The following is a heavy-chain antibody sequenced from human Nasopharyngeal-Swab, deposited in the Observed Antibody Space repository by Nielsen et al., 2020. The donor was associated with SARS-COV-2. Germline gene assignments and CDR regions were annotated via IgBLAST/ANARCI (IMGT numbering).Heavy chain of an antibody. CDR2: IKSKTDGGTT. D-gene: IGHD5-18*01. J-gene: IGHJ4*02. CDR3: TTDREIQLWLKGYFDY. Sequence: GESLKISCAASGFTFSNAWMSWVRQAPGKGLEWVGRIKSKTDGGTTDYAAPVKGRFTISRDDSKNTLYLQMNSLKTEDTAVYYCTTDREIQLWLKGYFDYWGQGTLVTVSS. V-gene: IGHV3-15*01. CDR1: GFTFSNAW.